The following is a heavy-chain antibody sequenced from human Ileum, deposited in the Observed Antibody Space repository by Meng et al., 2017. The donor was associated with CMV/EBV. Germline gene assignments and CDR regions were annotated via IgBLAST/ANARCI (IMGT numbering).Heavy chain of an antibody. CDR2: IFFSGTT. V-gene: IGHV4-39*01. J-gene: IGHJ4*02. D-gene: IGHD4-17*01. CDR1: GGSISTTDYY. CDR3: ARHETYYDYGDYVPQYYFDY. Sequence: SETLSLTCVVSGGSISTTDYYWGWIRQSPGEGLEWIASIFFSGTTNYNPSLKSRVTISVDRSKNQFSLRRSSVTAADTAIYYCARHETYYDYGDYVPQYYFDYWGQGTLVTVSS.